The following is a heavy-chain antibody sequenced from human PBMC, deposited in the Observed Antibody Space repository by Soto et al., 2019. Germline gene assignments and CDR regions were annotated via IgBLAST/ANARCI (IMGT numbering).Heavy chain of an antibody. J-gene: IGHJ4*02. D-gene: IGHD1-26*01. CDR1: GFTFSDYE. CDR3: ARDSGGSYYDCFDS. CDR2: ISHSGSTT. Sequence: GGSLRLSCAASGFTFSDYEMNWVRQAPGKGLEWVSYISHSGSTTYYADSVKGRFTISRDDAEKSVYLQMNSLRAEDSAIYYCARDSGGSYYDCFDSWGQGSLVTVSS. V-gene: IGHV3-48*03.